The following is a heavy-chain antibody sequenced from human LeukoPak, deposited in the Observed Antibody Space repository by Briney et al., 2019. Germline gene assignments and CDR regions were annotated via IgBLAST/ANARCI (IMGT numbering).Heavy chain of an antibody. CDR2: IYYSGST. V-gene: IGHV4-59*01. Sequence: SEALSLTCTVSGGSISNYYWSWIRQPPGKGLEWIGYIYYSGSTNYNPSLKSRVTISVDTSKNQFSLELSSVTAADTAVYYCAREVHWNDVHWFDPWGQGTLVTVSS. J-gene: IGHJ5*02. CDR3: AREVHWNDVHWFDP. CDR1: GGSISNYY. D-gene: IGHD1-1*01.